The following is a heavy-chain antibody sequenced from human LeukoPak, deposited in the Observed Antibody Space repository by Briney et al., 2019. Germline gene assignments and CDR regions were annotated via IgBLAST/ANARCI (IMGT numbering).Heavy chain of an antibody. Sequence: GGSLRLSCAASGFTFSSYGMHWVRQAPGKGLEWVAVISYDGSNKYYADSVQGRFTISRDNSKNTLYLQMNSLRAEDTAVYYCARGPHYYDSSGYYYEIDYWGQGTLVAVSS. J-gene: IGHJ4*02. CDR3: ARGPHYYDSSGYYYEIDY. CDR2: ISYDGSNK. V-gene: IGHV3-30*03. CDR1: GFTFSSYG. D-gene: IGHD3-22*01.